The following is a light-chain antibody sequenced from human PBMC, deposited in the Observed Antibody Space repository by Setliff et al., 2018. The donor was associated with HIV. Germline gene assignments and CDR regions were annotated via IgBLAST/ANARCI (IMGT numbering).Light chain of an antibody. V-gene: IGLV2-8*01. CDR3: SSYAGSSFYV. Sequence: QSVLTQPPSASGSPGQSATISCTGTSSDVGGYNFVSWYQHHPGNAPKLMIYDVSKRPSGVPDRFSGSKSGNTASLTVSGLQAENEADYYCSSYAGSSFYVFGTGTKVTVL. J-gene: IGLJ1*01. CDR2: DVS. CDR1: SSDVGGYNF.